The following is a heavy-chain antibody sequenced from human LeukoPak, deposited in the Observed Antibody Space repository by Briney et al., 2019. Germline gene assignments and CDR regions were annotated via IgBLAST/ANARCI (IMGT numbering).Heavy chain of an antibody. V-gene: IGHV3-49*04. D-gene: IGHD5-18*01. Sequence: GGSLRLSCTASGFTFGDYAMSWVRQAPGKGLEWVGFIRSKAYGGTTEYAASVKGRFTISRDDSKSIAYLQMNSLKTEDTAVYYCTRDIQLWYSDYWGQGTLVTVSS. CDR2: IRSKAYGGTT. CDR3: TRDIQLWYSDY. CDR1: GFTFGDYA. J-gene: IGHJ4*02.